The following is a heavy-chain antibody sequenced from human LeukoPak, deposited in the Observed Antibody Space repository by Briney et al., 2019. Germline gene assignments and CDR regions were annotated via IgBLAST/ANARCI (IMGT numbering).Heavy chain of an antibody. V-gene: IGHV3-9*01. Sequence: GGSLRLYCAASGFTFDDYAMHWVRQAPGKGLEWVSGISWNSGSIGYADSVKGRFTISRDNAKNSLYLQMNSLRAEDTALYYCAKGNVLRYFDWLSTFDYWGQGTLVTVSS. D-gene: IGHD3-9*01. CDR3: AKGNVLRYFDWLSTFDY. J-gene: IGHJ4*02. CDR1: GFTFDDYA. CDR2: ISWNSGSI.